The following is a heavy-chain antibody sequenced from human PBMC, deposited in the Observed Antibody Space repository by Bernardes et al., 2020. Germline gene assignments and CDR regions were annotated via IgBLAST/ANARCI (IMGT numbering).Heavy chain of an antibody. CDR2: IYWNDDK. D-gene: IGHD3-10*01. V-gene: IGHV2-5*01. CDR1: WFSLSPSGVG. J-gene: IGHJ4*02. Sequence: SGLTLSKPPQTLTLTCPFSWFSLSPSGVGVGWIRQPPGKALEWPALIYWNDDKRYSPSLKSRLTITKDTSKNQVVLTMTNMDPVDTATYYCAHMPAVLLWFGELLGYFDYWGQGTLVTVSS. CDR3: AHMPAVLLWFGELLGYFDY.